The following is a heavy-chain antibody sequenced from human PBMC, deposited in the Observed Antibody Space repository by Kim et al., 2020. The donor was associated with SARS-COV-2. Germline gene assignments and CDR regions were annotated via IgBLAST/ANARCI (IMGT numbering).Heavy chain of an antibody. J-gene: IGHJ3*02. Sequence: SETLSLTSTVSGGSISSGGYYWSWIRQHPGKGLEWIGYIYYSGSTYYNPSLKSRVTISVDTSKNQFSLKLSSVTAADTAVYYCARDAELGYCSGGSCHDAFDIWGQGTVVTVSS. CDR2: IYYSGST. V-gene: IGHV4-31*03. CDR1: GGSISSGGYY. CDR3: ARDAELGYCSGGSCHDAFDI. D-gene: IGHD2-15*01.